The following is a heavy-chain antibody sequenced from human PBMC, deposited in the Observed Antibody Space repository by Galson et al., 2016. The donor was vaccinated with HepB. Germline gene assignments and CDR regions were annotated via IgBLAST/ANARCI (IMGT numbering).Heavy chain of an antibody. CDR2: ISYDGSNK. Sequence: SLRLSCAASGFTFSSYAMSWVRQAPGKGLEWVAVISYDGSNKYYADSVRGRFTISRDNSKNTLYLQMNSLRAEDTAVYYCAKWGRYYGVYHFDSWGQGTLVTVSS. D-gene: IGHD4-17*01. J-gene: IGHJ4*02. CDR3: AKWGRYYGVYHFDS. CDR1: GFTFSSYA. V-gene: IGHV3-30*18.